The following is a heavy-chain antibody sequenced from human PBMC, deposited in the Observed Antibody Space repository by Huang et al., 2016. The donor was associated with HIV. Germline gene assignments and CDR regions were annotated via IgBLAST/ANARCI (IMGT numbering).Heavy chain of an antibody. CDR2: INHRGNT. CDR3: ATKPSYDASGYSAVDF. D-gene: IGHD3-22*01. Sequence: QVQLHQWGAGMLKPSETLSLTCAVYGGSFSDYDWSWIRQPPGKGLEWIGEINHRGNTNYTPSLRSRVTRSLDTSKNQFSLKLTSVTAADTALYYCATKPSYDASGYSAVDFWGQGTRVTVSS. V-gene: IGHV4-34*01. CDR1: GGSFSDYD. J-gene: IGHJ4*02.